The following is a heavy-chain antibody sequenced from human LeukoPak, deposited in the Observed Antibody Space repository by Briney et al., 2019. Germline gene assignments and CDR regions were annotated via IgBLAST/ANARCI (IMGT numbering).Heavy chain of an antibody. V-gene: IGHV3-7*01. CDR3: ATYTQNFGAPGTDY. CDR1: GFTFSSYW. J-gene: IGHJ4*02. D-gene: IGHD3-10*01. CDR2: IDKDGREK. Sequence: GGSLRLSRAASGFTFSSYWMSWVRQAPGKGLEWVASIDKDGREKRYVDSAEGRFTISRDNAKNSVYLQMTSLGAEDTAVYYCATYTQNFGAPGTDYWGQGTLVTVSS.